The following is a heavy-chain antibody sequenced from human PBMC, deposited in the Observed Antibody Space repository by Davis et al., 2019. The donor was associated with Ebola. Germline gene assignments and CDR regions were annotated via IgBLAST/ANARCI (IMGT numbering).Heavy chain of an antibody. CDR1: GGSFSGYY. J-gene: IGHJ4*02. Sequence: SETLSLTCAVYGGSFSGYYWSWIRQPPGKGLEWIGEINHSGSTNYNPSLKSRVTISVDTSKNQFSLKLSSVTAADTALYYCVRLQDVAVRPFDYWGQGTLVTVSS. D-gene: IGHD6-6*01. V-gene: IGHV4-34*01. CDR2: INHSGST. CDR3: VRLQDVAVRPFDY.